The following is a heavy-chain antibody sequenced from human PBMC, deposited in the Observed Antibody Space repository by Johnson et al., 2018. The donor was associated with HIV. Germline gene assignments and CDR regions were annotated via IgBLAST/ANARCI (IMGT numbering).Heavy chain of an antibody. CDR2: TWYDGRNH. CDR1: GFTFSTYG. D-gene: IGHD6-13*01. V-gene: IGHV3-33*06. Sequence: QVQLVESGGGVVQPGRSLRLSCAASGFTFSTYGMHWVRQAPGKGLEWVAVTWYDGRNHYYADSVTGRFSIFRDNSKNTLYLQMYSLRAEDTAGYYCAKDQWSSSWANDALDFWGQGTMVTVSS. J-gene: IGHJ3*01. CDR3: AKDQWSSSWANDALDF.